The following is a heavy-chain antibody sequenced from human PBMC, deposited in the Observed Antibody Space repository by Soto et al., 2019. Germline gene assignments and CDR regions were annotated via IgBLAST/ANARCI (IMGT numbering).Heavy chain of an antibody. CDR3: TTDGGGSGWRY. D-gene: IGHD6-19*01. V-gene: IGHV3-15*07. CDR1: GFTLRNAQ. CDR2: VKSKTDGGTT. Sequence: EVQLVESGGGLVQPGGSLRLSCAASGFTLRNAQMQWVRQAPGKGLEWVGRVKSKTDGGTTDYAAPVKGKFTISGDDLKDTVYLQMNSLKADDTAVYYCTTDGGGSGWRYWGQGTLVTVSS. J-gene: IGHJ4*02.